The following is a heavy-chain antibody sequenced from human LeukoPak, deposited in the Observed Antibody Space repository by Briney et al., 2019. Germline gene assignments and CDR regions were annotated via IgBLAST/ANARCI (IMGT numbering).Heavy chain of an antibody. CDR2: INPNSGGT. J-gene: IGHJ6*03. CDR3: ARGPRYSSGWYSRKYYYYYMDV. V-gene: IGHV1-2*02. Sequence: ASVKVSCKASGYTFTSYYMHWVRQAPGQGLEWMGWINPNSGGTNYAQKFQGRVTMTRDTSISTAYMELSRLRSDDTAVYYCARGPRYSSGWYSRKYYYYYMDVWGKGTTVTVSS. D-gene: IGHD6-19*01. CDR1: GYTFTSYY.